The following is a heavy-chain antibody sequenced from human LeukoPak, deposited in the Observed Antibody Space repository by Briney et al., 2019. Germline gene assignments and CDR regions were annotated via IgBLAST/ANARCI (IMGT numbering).Heavy chain of an antibody. D-gene: IGHD6-13*01. V-gene: IGHV4-59*01. CDR1: GGSISSYY. CDR3: VRVAGTAFYNFDS. Sequence: SETLSLTCTVSGGSISSYYWSWIREPPGEGLEGIGDIYYSGSTNYNPSLKSRVTISVDRSKNQFSLKLSSVTAADTAVYYCVRVAGTAFYNFDSWGQGTLVTVSS. J-gene: IGHJ4*02. CDR2: IYYSGST.